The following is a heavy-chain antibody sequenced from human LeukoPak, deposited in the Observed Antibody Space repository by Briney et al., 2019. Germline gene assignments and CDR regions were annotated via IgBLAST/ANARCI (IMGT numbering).Heavy chain of an antibody. Sequence: GGSLRLSCAASGFTFSSYSMNWVRQAPGKGLEWVSSISSSCSYIYYADSVKGRFTISRDNAKNSLYLQMNSLRAEDTAVYYCARDHCSSTSCYTGPNWFDPWGQGTLVTVSS. D-gene: IGHD2-2*02. CDR1: GFTFSSYS. J-gene: IGHJ5*02. CDR3: ARDHCSSTSCYTGPNWFDP. V-gene: IGHV3-21*01. CDR2: ISSSCSYI.